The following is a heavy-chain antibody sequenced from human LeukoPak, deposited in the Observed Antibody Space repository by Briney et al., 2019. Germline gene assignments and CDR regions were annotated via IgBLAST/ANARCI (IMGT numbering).Heavy chain of an antibody. J-gene: IGHJ4*02. CDR1: GGSISSYY. Sequence: SETLSLTCTVSGGSISSYYWSWIRQPAGKGLEWIGRIYTSGRTNYNPSLRSRVTMSTDTSKNQFSLRLSSATAADTAVYYCARDQDRDAIFDYWGQGTLVTVSS. CDR3: ARDQDRDAIFDY. D-gene: IGHD2-2*01. CDR2: IYTSGRT. V-gene: IGHV4-4*07.